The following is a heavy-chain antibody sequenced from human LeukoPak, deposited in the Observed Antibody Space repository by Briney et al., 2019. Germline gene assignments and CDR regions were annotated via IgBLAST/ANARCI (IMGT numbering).Heavy chain of an antibody. Sequence: GGSLRLSCAASGFTFSSYGMHWVRQAPGKGLEWVAVISYDGSNKYYADSVKGRFTISRDNSKNTLYLQMNSLRAEDTAVYYCAKSSEYGDYWYFDLWGRGTLVTVSS. V-gene: IGHV3-30*18. D-gene: IGHD4-17*01. CDR3: AKSSEYGDYWYFDL. CDR2: ISYDGSNK. CDR1: GFTFSSYG. J-gene: IGHJ2*01.